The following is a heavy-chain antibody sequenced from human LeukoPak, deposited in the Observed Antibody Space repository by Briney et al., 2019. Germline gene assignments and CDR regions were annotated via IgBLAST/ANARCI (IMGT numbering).Heavy chain of an antibody. CDR2: ISSSGGST. CDR3: AKMVHYYGSGSLNY. V-gene: IGHV3-23*01. D-gene: IGHD3-10*01. J-gene: IGHJ4*02. CDR1: GFTFSSYA. Sequence: GGSLRLSCAASGFTFSSYAMSWVRQAPGKGLEWVSAISSSGGSTYYADSVKGRFTISRDNSKNTLYLQMNSLRAEDTAVYYCAKMVHYYGSGSLNYWGQGTLVTVSS.